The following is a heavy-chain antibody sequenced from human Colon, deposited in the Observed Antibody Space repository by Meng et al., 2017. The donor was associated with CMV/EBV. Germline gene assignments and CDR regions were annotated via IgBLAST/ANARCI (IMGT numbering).Heavy chain of an antibody. CDR2: IIPVFGKT. J-gene: IGHJ5*02. D-gene: IGHD2-8*02. CDR1: TFGNNG. CDR3: ARVGCAGGTCFPGWFDP. Sequence: TFGNNGITWVRQAPGQGLEWMGRIIPVFGKTSYAQKFQGRVTVTTDEFTTTVFMELSSLRSEDTAVYYCARVGCAGGTCFPGWFDPWGQGTLVTVSS. V-gene: IGHV1-69*05.